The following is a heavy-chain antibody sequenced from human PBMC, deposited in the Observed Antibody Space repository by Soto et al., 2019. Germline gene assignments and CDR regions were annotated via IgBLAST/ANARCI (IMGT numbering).Heavy chain of an antibody. CDR3: AHRPSGWFLFDY. V-gene: IGHV2-5*01. D-gene: IGHD6-19*01. CDR2: IYWNGDK. J-gene: IGHJ4*02. Sequence: QITLKESGPTLVKPTQTLTLTCTFSGFSLSTSGVGVGWIRQSSGKALQWLALIYWNGDKRYNPSLKTRLTITKDTSKNQVVLTLTNMDPVDTATYYCAHRPSGWFLFDYWGQGTLVTVSS. CDR1: GFSLSTSGVG.